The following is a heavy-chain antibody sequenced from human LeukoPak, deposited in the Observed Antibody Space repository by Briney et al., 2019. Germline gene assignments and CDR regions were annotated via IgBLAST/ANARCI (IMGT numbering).Heavy chain of an antibody. CDR3: AREADYDILTGYYSGGAFDI. CDR2: IYTNGST. V-gene: IGHV4-4*07. J-gene: IGHJ3*02. CDR1: GGSISSYY. D-gene: IGHD3-9*01. Sequence: SETLSLTCTVSGGSISSYYWSWIRQPAGKGLEWIGRIYTNGSTNYNPSLKSRVTMSVDTSKNQFSLKLSSVTAADTAVYYCAREADYDILTGYYSGGAFDIWGQGTMVTVSS.